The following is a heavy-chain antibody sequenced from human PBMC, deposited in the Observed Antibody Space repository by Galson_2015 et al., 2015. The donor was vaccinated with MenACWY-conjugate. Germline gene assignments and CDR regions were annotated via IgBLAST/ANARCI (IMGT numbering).Heavy chain of an antibody. CDR2: TYYRSKWYN. J-gene: IGHJ3*01. CDR1: GDSVSSNNAA. D-gene: IGHD2-21*01. Sequence: CAISGDSVSSNNAAWTWIRRSPSRGLEWLGRTYYRSKWYNDYAFSLKSRITVNPDTSKNQFSLQLNSVTPEDTAVYYCARWGPSHTAYRPSTDQINDAFDVWGQGTMVTVSS. V-gene: IGHV6-1*01. CDR3: ARWGPSHTAYRPSTDQINDAFDV.